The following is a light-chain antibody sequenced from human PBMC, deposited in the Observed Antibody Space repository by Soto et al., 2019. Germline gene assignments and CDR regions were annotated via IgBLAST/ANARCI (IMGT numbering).Light chain of an antibody. CDR2: GAS. CDR3: QQCGSSPWT. Sequence: EIGFTHSPGTLPWSTGERATLFCRASQSFTTSQLAWYQQRPDKAPRVLIFGASRRATGIPDRFSGGGSGTDFTLTISRLEPEDFAVYYCQQCGSSPWTFGQGTKVNIK. V-gene: IGKV3-20*01. CDR1: QSFTTSQ. J-gene: IGKJ1*01.